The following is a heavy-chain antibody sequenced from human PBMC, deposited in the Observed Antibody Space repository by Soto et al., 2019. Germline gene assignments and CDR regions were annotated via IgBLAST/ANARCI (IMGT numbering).Heavy chain of an antibody. V-gene: IGHV3-23*01. J-gene: IGHJ4*02. Sequence: EVQLLESGGGLVQPGGSLRLSCATSGFTFSDHAMHWVRQAPGEGLEWVSGIRGYFVTTPYADSVKGRFTISRDNSQNTLYLHMNSLRAEDTARYYCVKEGKMGVEGFDFWGQGTLVTVSS. CDR1: GFTFSDHA. D-gene: IGHD1-26*01. CDR3: VKEGKMGVEGFDF. CDR2: IRGYFVTT.